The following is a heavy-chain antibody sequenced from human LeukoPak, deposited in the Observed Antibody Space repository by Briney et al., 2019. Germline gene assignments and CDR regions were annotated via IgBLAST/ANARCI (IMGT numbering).Heavy chain of an antibody. D-gene: IGHD3-10*01. Sequence: GSLRLSCAASGFTFSSYEMNWVRQAPGKGLEWDSYISSSGSTIYYADSVKGRFTISRDNAKNSLYLQMNSLRAEDTAVYYCARGGRYYGSGSYYNSFDYWGQGTLVTVSS. CDR3: ARGGRYYGSGSYYNSFDY. CDR1: GFTFSSYE. V-gene: IGHV3-48*03. J-gene: IGHJ4*02. CDR2: ISSSGSTI.